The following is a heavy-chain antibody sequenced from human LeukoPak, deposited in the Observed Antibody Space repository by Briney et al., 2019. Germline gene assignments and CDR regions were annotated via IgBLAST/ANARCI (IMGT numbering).Heavy chain of an antibody. CDR2: ISAYNGNT. D-gene: IGHD1-20*01. J-gene: IGHJ3*02. CDR1: GYTFTSYG. Sequence: EASVKVSCKASGYTFTSYGISWVRQAPGQGLEWMGWISAYNGNTNYAQKLQGRVTMTTDTSTSTAYMELRGLKSNDTAVYYCARDPDNWEPLGGDAFDMWGQGTMVTVSS. CDR3: ARDPDNWEPLGGDAFDM. V-gene: IGHV1-18*01.